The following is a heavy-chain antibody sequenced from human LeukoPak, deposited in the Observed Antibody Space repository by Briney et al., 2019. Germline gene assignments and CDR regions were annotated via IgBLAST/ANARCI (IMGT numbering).Heavy chain of an antibody. J-gene: IGHJ4*02. Sequence: SVKVSCKAPGGTFSSYAISWVRQAPGQGLEWMGGIIPIFGTANYAQKFQGRVTITADESTSTAYMELSSLRSEDTAVYYCAREGPTDYGDYVLPYYFDYWGQGTLVTVSS. D-gene: IGHD4-17*01. V-gene: IGHV1-69*13. CDR1: GGTFSSYA. CDR2: IIPIFGTA. CDR3: AREGPTDYGDYVLPYYFDY.